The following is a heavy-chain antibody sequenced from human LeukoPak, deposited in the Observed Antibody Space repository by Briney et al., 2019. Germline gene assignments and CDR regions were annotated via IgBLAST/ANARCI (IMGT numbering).Heavy chain of an antibody. V-gene: IGHV3-30*18. CDR3: AKRPSDYGDYLTYFDY. CDR1: GFSFISYG. J-gene: IGHJ4*02. CDR2: ISDDGRNK. D-gene: IGHD4-17*01. Sequence: GGSLRLSCAASGFSFISYGMHWVRQAPGKGLQWVGVISDDGRNKNYADSVKGRFTISRDNSKDTLYLQMNSLRDEDTAVYYCAKRPSDYGDYLTYFDYWGQGTLVTVSS.